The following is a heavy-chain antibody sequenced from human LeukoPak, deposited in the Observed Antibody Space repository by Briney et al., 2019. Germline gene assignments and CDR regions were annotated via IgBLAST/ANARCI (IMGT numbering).Heavy chain of an antibody. J-gene: IGHJ4*02. CDR1: GFTFDDYT. D-gene: IGHD6-19*01. CDR3: AFTPGYSSGWYDY. V-gene: IGHV3-43*01. CDR2: ISWDGGST. Sequence: GGSLRLSCAASGFTFDDYTMHWVRQAPGKGLEWVSLISWDGGSTYYADSVKGRFTISRDNSKNSLYLQMNSLRTEDTALYYCAFTPGYSSGWYDYWGQGTLVTVSS.